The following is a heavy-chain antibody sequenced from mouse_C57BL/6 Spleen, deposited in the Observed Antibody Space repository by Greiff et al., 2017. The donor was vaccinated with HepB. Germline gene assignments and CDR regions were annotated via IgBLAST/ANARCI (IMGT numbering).Heavy chain of an antibody. Sequence: QVHVKQPGAELVRPGSSVKLSCKASGYTFTSYWMHWVKQRPIQGLEWIGNIDPSDSETHYNQKFKDKATLTVDKSSSTAYMQLSSLTSEDSAVYYCARLLRDYFDYWGQGTTLTVSS. D-gene: IGHD1-1*01. J-gene: IGHJ2*01. CDR3: ARLLRDYFDY. CDR2: IDPSDSET. CDR1: GYTFTSYW. V-gene: IGHV1-52*01.